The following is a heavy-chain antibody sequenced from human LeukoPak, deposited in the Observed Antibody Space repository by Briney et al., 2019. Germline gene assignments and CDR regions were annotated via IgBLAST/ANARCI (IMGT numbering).Heavy chain of an antibody. V-gene: IGHV4-38-2*02. Sequence: SETLSLTCTVSGYSISSGYYWGWIQQPPGKGLEWIGSIYHSGSTYYNPSLKSRVTISVDTSKNQFSLKLSSVTAADTAVYYCARDMGQNCGGDCYSDAFDIWGQGTMVTVSS. J-gene: IGHJ3*02. CDR1: GYSISSGYY. CDR2: IYHSGST. CDR3: ARDMGQNCGGDCYSDAFDI. D-gene: IGHD2-21*01.